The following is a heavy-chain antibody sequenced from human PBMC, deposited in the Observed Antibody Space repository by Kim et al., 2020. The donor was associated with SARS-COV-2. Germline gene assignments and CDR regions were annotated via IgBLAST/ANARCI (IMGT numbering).Heavy chain of an antibody. Sequence: AQQFQGRVTMTRDTSTSTVYMEMSSLRSEDTAVYYCARGISSGGKYYFEYWGQGTLVTVSS. V-gene: IGHV1-46*01. J-gene: IGHJ4*02. CDR3: ARGISSGGKYYFEY. D-gene: IGHD6-25*01.